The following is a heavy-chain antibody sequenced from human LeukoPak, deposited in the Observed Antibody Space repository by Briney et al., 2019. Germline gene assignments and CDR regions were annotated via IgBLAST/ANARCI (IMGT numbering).Heavy chain of an antibody. J-gene: IGHJ4*02. CDR2: ISGSGGST. CDR3: AKDRAMIVVALGPFDY. D-gene: IGHD3-22*01. CDR1: GFTFSSYA. V-gene: IGHV3-23*01. Sequence: GGSQRLSCAASGFTFSSYAMSWVRQAPGKGLEWVSAISGSGGSTYYADSVKGRFTISRDNSKNTLYLQMNSLRAEDTAVYYCAKDRAMIVVALGPFDYWGQGTLVTVSS.